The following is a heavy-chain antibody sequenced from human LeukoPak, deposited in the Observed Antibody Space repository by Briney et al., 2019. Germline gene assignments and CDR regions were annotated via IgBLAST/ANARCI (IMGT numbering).Heavy chain of an antibody. D-gene: IGHD2-2*01. V-gene: IGHV4-34*01. CDR3: ARGHDIVVVPAAILRVNWFDP. J-gene: IGHJ5*02. Sequence: PSETLSLTCAVYGGSFSGYYWSWIRQPPGKGLEWIGVINHSGSTNYNPSLKSRVTISVDTSKNQFSLKLSSVTAADTAVYYCARGHDIVVVPAAILRVNWFDPWGQGTLVTVSS. CDR2: INHSGST. CDR1: GGSFSGYY.